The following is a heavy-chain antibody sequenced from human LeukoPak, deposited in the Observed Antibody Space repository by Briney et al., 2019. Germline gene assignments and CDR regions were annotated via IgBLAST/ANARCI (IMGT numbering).Heavy chain of an antibody. V-gene: IGHV3-66*01. Sequence: GGSLRLSCAASGFTANSNYMSWVRQAPGKGLELVSVIYSGGRTYYADSVKGRFTISRDNSKSALYLQMNSLRADDTAVYYCARVKWELPPYFDYWGQGTLVTVSS. CDR1: GFTANSNY. CDR3: ARVKWELPPYFDY. CDR2: IYSGGRT. D-gene: IGHD1-26*01. J-gene: IGHJ4*02.